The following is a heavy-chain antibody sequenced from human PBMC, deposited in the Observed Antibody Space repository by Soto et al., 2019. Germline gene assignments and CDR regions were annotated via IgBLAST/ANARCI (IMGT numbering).Heavy chain of an antibody. V-gene: IGHV4-34*01. Sequence: QVQLQQWGAGLLKPSETLSLTCAVYGGSFTGYYWSWIRQPPGKGLEWIGEINQSGNTNYNPSLKSRVVISVDTSKNQLSLNLSSVTAADTAMYYCARHHVRGRTIAGAAEFWGQGTLVTVSP. CDR2: INQSGNT. CDR3: ARHHVRGRTIAGAAEF. CDR1: GGSFTGYY. D-gene: IGHD6-13*01. J-gene: IGHJ4*02.